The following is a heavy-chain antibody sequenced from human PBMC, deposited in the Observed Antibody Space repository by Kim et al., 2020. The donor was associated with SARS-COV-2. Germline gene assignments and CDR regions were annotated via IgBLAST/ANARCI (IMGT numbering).Heavy chain of an antibody. CDR2: MKQDGGAK. CDR3: VRQSNDSYLDDAFDS. Sequence: GGSLRLSCAASGFTLNNHWMTWVRQAPGKGLEWVATMKQDGGAKYYTDSVKGRFTISGDNAKNSLYLQMNALRADDTAVYYCVRQSNDSYLDDAFDSWG. CDR1: GFTLNNHW. D-gene: IGHD2-21*01. V-gene: IGHV3-7*03. J-gene: IGHJ3*01.